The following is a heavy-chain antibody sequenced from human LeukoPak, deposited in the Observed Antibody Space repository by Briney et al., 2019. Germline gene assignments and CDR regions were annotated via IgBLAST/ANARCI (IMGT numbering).Heavy chain of an antibody. CDR1: GFTFTNYW. J-gene: IGHJ3*02. Sequence: GGSLRLSCVVSGFTFTNYWMHWVRQAPGKGLMWVSRINSDGSVTTYADSVKGRFTISRDNAKNTLYLQMNSLRAEDTAVFYCVRLDGGPNAFDMWGQGTMVTVSA. CDR3: VRLDGGPNAFDM. D-gene: IGHD4-23*01. V-gene: IGHV3-74*01. CDR2: INSDGSVT.